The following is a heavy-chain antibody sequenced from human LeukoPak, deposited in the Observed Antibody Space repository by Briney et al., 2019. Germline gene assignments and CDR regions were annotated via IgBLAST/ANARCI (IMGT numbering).Heavy chain of an antibody. CDR1: GGTFSSYS. V-gene: IGHV1-69*05. J-gene: IGHJ6*03. CDR3: AREAYDSGSFRTDYYYMDV. Sequence: SVKVSCKASGGTFSSYSISWVRQAPGQGLEWMGGIVPIFGTADYAQKFQGRVTMTRDTSISTAYMELSRLRSDDTAVYYCAREAYDSGSFRTDYYYMDVWGKGTTVTISS. D-gene: IGHD3-10*01. CDR2: IVPIFGTA.